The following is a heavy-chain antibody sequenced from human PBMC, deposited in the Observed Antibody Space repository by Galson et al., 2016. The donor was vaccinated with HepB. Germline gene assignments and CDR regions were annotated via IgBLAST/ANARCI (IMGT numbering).Heavy chain of an antibody. J-gene: IGHJ3*01. Sequence: SCKASGYSFTLYAVHWVRQAPGQRLEWMGWIDPGRDNTKYSEKFQGRVIITRDTLASTVYMELSSLRSEDTAVYYCARAESSAFHFWGQGTVVTVSS. CDR2: IDPGRDNT. CDR1: GYSFTLYA. CDR3: ARAESSAFHF. D-gene: IGHD3-10*01. V-gene: IGHV1-3*01.